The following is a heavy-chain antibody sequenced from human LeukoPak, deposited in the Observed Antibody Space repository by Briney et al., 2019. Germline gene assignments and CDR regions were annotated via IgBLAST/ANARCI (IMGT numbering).Heavy chain of an antibody. J-gene: IGHJ4*02. CDR2: INPNSGGT. V-gene: IGHV1-2*02. CDR1: GYTFTGYC. CDR3: ARRHITGTTIDY. D-gene: IGHD1-7*01. Sequence: ASVKVSCKASGYTFTGYCMHWVRQAPGQGLEWMGWINPNSGGTNYAQKFQGRVTMTRDTSISTAYMELSRLRSDDTAVYYCARRHITGTTIDYWGQGTLVTVSS.